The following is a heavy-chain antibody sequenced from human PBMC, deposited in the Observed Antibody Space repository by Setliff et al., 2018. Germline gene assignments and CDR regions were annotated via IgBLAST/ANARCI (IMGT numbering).Heavy chain of an antibody. V-gene: IGHV4-34*01. CDR1: GVSFSGYY. D-gene: IGHD2-2*02. CDR2: INHSGST. Sequence: PSETLSLTCAVSGVSFSGYYWSWIRQPPGKGLEWIGEINHSGSTNYNPSPKSRVTISVDTSKNQFSLKVSSVTAADRAVYYCASDRQYCCSPTCYSSYFYYYGMDVWGQGTTVTVSS. J-gene: IGHJ6*02. CDR3: ASDRQYCCSPTCYSSYFYYYGMDV.